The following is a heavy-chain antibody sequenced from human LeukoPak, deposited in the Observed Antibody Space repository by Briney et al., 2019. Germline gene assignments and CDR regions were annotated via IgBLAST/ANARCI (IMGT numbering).Heavy chain of an antibody. CDR2: IYYSGSA. CDR1: GGSISSYY. Sequence: PSETLSLTCTVSGGSISSYYWSWIRQPPGKELEWIGYIYYSGSANYNPSLKSRVTISVDTSKNQFSLKLSSVTAADTAVYYCAGVSRITIFGVVADAFDIWGQGTMVTVSS. V-gene: IGHV4-59*01. CDR3: AGVSRITIFGVVADAFDI. D-gene: IGHD3-3*01. J-gene: IGHJ3*02.